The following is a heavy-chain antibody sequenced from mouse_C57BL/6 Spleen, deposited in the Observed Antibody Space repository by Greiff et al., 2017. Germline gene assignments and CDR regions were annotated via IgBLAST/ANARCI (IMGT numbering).Heavy chain of an antibody. D-gene: IGHD2-5*01. J-gene: IGHJ1*03. Sequence: EVMLVESGGDLVKPGGSLKLSCAASGFTFSSYGMSWVRQTPDKRLEWVATISSGGSYTYYPDSVKGRFTIYRDNAKNTLYLQMSSLKSEDTAMYYCARQRGNYSNFRYFDVWGTGTTVTVSS. CDR2: ISSGGSYT. V-gene: IGHV5-6*01. CDR3: ARQRGNYSNFRYFDV. CDR1: GFTFSSYG.